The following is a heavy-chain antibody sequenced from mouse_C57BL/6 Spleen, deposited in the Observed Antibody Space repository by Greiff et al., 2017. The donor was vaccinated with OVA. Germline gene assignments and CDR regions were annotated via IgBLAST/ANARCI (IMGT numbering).Heavy chain of an antibody. CDR3: AYYGSRTYWYFDV. D-gene: IGHD1-1*01. CDR2: INPSTGGT. J-gene: IGHJ1*03. V-gene: IGHV1-42*01. CDR1: GYSFTGYY. Sequence: EVQLVESGPELVKPGASVKISCKASGYSFTGYYMNWVKQSPEKSLEWIGEINPSTGGTTYNQKFKAKATLTVDKSSSTAYMQLKSLTSEDSAVYYCAYYGSRTYWYFDVWGTGTTVTVSS.